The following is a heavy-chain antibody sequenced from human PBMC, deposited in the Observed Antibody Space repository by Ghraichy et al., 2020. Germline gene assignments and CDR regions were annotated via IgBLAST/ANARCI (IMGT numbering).Heavy chain of an antibody. CDR2: MSYSENT. CDR3: ARHLRIAASLVAWFDP. V-gene: IGHV4-39*01. D-gene: IGHD2-15*01. CDR1: GGSISSSSHY. J-gene: IGHJ5*02. Sequence: SCTVSGGSISSSSHYWGWIRQPPGKGLEWIGSMSYSENTHYNPSLKSRVTISVDTSKNQFSLKLSSVTAADTAVYYCARHLRIAASLVAWFDPWGQGTLVTVSS.